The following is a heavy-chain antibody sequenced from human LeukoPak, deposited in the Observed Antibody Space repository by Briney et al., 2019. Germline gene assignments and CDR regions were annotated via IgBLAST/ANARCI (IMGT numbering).Heavy chain of an antibody. D-gene: IGHD2-21*02. V-gene: IGHV1-69-2*01. J-gene: IGHJ4*02. CDR1: GYTFTHYY. CDR2: LNPEDGET. CDR3: ALVVVVVSGLAPNDY. Sequence: ASVKVSCKSSGYTFTHYYINWLQQAPGKGLEWMGRLNPEDGETTFSEKFQGRVALTADPSTDTVYMEMTSLRSEDTAVYYCALVVVVVSGLAPNDYWGQGTLVAVSS.